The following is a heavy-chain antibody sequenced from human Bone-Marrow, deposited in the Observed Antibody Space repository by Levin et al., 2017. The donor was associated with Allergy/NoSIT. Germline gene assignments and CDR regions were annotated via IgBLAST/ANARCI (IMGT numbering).Heavy chain of an antibody. CDR3: ARDMFRQLLIGILDS. J-gene: IGHJ4*02. Sequence: PGGSLRLSCEASRLTVSSHGMHWVRQAPGKGLEWLAVISDDGSDQYYADSVKGRFIISRENSKNMLYLQMNSLRVEDTAVYFCARDMFRQLLIGILDSWGQGTQVTVSS. D-gene: IGHD3-10*01. V-gene: IGHV3-33*01. CDR1: RLTVSSHG. CDR2: ISDDGSDQ.